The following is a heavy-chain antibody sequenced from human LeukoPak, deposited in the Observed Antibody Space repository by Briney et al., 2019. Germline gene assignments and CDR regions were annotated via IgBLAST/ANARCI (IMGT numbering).Heavy chain of an antibody. CDR2: ISWNSGSI. V-gene: IGHV3-9*01. CDR3: AKYYGSGSYYTNHFDY. Sequence: PGGSLRLSCAASGFTFDDYAMHWVRQAPGKGLEWVSGISWNSGSIGYVDSVKGRFTISRDNAKNSLYLQMNSLRAEDTALYYCAKYYGSGSYYTNHFDYWGQGTLVTVSS. D-gene: IGHD3-10*01. CDR1: GFTFDDYA. J-gene: IGHJ4*02.